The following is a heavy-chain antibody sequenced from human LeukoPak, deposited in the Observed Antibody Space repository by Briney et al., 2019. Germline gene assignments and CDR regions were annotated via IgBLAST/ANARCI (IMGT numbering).Heavy chain of an antibody. CDR1: GYTFISYD. CDR2: MNPNSGNT. J-gene: IGHJ4*02. D-gene: IGHD2-2*01. V-gene: IGHV1-8*01. Sequence: ASVKVSCKASGYTFISYDTNWVRRACRQGREWVSWMNPNSGNTVYAQKFQGRVTMTRNTYISTAYMELSSLRSEDTAVYYCASGWKYQQWMFDYWGQGTLVTVSS. CDR3: ASGWKYQQWMFDY.